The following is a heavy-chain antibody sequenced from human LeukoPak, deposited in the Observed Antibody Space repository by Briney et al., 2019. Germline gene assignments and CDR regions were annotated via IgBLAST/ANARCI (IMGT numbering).Heavy chain of an antibody. V-gene: IGHV3-30*18. CDR2: ISYDGSNK. CDR1: GFTFSSYG. J-gene: IGHJ6*02. CDR3: AKDRGRITMVRGVILGMDV. D-gene: IGHD3-10*01. Sequence: GGSLRLSCAASGFTFSSYGMHWVRQAPGKGLEWVAVISYDGSNKYYADSVKGRFTISRDNSKNTLYLQMNSLRAEDTAVYYCAKDRGRITMVRGVILGMDVWGQGTTVTVSS.